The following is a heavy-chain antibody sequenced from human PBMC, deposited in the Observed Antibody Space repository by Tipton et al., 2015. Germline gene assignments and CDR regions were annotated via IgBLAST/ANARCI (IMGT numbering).Heavy chain of an antibody. J-gene: IGHJ3*02. D-gene: IGHD3-22*01. CDR3: ARDYYDSSGYYFGVGAFDI. V-gene: IGHV4-61*01. Sequence: TLSLTCTVSGGSVGSGSYYWNWIRRPPGKGLEWIGYIYYSGSTNYNPSLKSRVTISVDTSKNQFSLKLSSVTAADTAVYYCARDYYDSSGYYFGVGAFDIWGQGTMVTVSS. CDR1: GGSVGSGSYY. CDR2: IYYSGST.